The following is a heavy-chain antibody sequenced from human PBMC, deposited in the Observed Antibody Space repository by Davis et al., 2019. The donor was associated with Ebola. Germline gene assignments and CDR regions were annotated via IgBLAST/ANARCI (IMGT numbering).Heavy chain of an antibody. CDR3: ARSRWVVGATGAFDI. CDR1: GLTFSSYG. CDR2: ISYDGSNK. V-gene: IGHV3-33*05. Sequence: GESLKISCVASGLTFSSYGMHWVRQAPGKGLEWVAVISYDGSNKYYADSVKGRFTISRDNSKNTLYLQMNSLRAEDTAVYYCARSRWVVGATGAFDIWGQGTMVTVSS. J-gene: IGHJ3*02. D-gene: IGHD1-26*01.